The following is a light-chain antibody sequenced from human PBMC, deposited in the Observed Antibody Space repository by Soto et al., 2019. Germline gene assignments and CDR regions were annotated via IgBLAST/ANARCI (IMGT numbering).Light chain of an antibody. Sequence: VMTQPPSVSAAPGQKVTISCSGSSSNIGGNSVSWYQQLPGTAPKLLIYDDNKRPSGIPDRFSGSKSGTSATLGITGFQTGDEADYYCGSWDSSLSAYVFGTGTKLTVL. CDR3: GSWDSSLSAYV. V-gene: IGLV1-51*01. CDR1: SSNIGGNS. CDR2: DDN. J-gene: IGLJ1*01.